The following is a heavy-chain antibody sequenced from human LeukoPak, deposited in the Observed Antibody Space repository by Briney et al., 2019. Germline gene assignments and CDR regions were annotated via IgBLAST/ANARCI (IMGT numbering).Heavy chain of an antibody. CDR2: INSDGSST. D-gene: IGHD3-22*01. J-gene: IGHJ4*02. CDR1: GFTFSTYA. Sequence: PGGSLRLSCAASGFTFSTYAVNWVRQAPGKGLVWVSRINSDGSSTSYADSVKGRFTISRDNAKNTLYLQMNSLRPDDTALYYCANGDDSSGFYYSWTYWGQGTLVTVSS. V-gene: IGHV3-74*01. CDR3: ANGDDSSGFYYSWTY.